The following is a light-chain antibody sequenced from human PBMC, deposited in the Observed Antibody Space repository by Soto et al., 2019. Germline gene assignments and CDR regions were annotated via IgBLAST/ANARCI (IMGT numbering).Light chain of an antibody. CDR1: QSISGA. CDR2: GAS. J-gene: IGKJ1*01. CDR3: QQYNNWPWT. V-gene: IGKV3-15*01. Sequence: EIVMTQSPATLSVSPGGRATLSCRASQSISGALAWYQQKPGQAPRLLIYGASTRATSFPARFSGSGSGTDFALTISSLQSEDFAVYYCQQYNNWPWTFGQGTKVEIK.